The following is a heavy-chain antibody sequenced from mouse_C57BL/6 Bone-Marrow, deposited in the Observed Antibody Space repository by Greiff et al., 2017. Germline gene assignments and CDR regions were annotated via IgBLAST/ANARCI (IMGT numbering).Heavy chain of an antibody. CDR2: IYPSDSET. CDR1: GYTFTSYW. Sequence: QVQLQQPGAELVRPGSSVKLSCKASGYTFTSYWMHWVKQRPIQGLEWIGNIYPSDSETHYNQKFKDKATLTVDKSSSTAYMQLSSLTTEDSAVYYDARLWLRRGPDYGDRGTTLTVSS. D-gene: IGHD2-2*01. J-gene: IGHJ2*01. CDR3: ARLWLRRGPDY. V-gene: IGHV1-52*01.